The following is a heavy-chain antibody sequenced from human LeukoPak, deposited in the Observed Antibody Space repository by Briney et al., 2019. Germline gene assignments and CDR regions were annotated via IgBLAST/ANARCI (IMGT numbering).Heavy chain of an antibody. CDR3: AKKGGASSGYYSYNDY. D-gene: IGHD3-22*01. CDR1: GFIFSNYG. Sequence: GGSLRLSCAASGFIFSNYGMSWVRQAPGKGLDWVSVISYNGATTYYADSVKGRFTISRDNSKNTLYLQMNSLRADDTAVYYCAKKGGASSGYYSYNDYWGQGTLVTVSS. J-gene: IGHJ4*02. V-gene: IGHV3-23*01. CDR2: ISYNGATT.